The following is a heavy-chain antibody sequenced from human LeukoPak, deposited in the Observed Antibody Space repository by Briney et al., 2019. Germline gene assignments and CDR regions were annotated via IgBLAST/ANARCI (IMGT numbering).Heavy chain of an antibody. CDR1: GFTFSSYA. D-gene: IGHD3-10*01. CDR3: AKIGYGSGSSKRYYFDY. V-gene: IGHV3-23*01. Sequence: PGGSLSLSCAASGFTFSSYAMSWVRQAPGKGLEWVSAISGSGGSTYYADSVKGRFTMSRDNSKNTLYLQMNSLRAEDTAAYYCAKIGYGSGSSKRYYFDYWGQGTLVTVSS. CDR2: ISGSGGST. J-gene: IGHJ4*02.